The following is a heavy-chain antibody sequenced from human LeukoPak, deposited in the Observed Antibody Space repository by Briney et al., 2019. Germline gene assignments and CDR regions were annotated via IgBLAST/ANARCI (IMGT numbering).Heavy chain of an antibody. J-gene: IGHJ3*02. V-gene: IGHV3-49*04. CDR3: TRVIAVPAAFHDAFDI. CDR1: GFTFGDYA. Sequence: GGSLRLSCTASGFTFGDYAMSWVRQAPGKGLEWVGSIRSKAYGGTTEYAASVKGRFTISRDDSKSIAYLQMNSLKTEGTAVYYCTRVIAVPAAFHDAFDIWGQGTMVTVSS. CDR2: IRSKAYGGTT. D-gene: IGHD2-2*01.